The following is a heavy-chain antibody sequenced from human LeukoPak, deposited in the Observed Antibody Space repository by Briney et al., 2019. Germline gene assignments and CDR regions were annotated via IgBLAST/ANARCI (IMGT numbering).Heavy chain of an antibody. V-gene: IGHV3-23*01. D-gene: IGHD3-16*01. J-gene: IGHJ6*03. CDR2: ISGSGGST. CDR1: GFTFAGYA. CDR3: AGGHYYYYMDV. Sequence: GGSLRLSCAASGFTFAGYAMSWVRQAPGKGLEWVSGISGSGGSTYYADSVKGRFTISRDNSKSTLYLQMNSLRAEDTAVYYCAGGHYYYYMDVWGKGTTVTVSS.